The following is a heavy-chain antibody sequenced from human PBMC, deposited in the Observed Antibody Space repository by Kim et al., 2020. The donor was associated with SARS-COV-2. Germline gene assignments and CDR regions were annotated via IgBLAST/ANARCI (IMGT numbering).Heavy chain of an antibody. Sequence: SETLSLTCAVYGGSFSGYYWSWIRQPPGKGLEWVGEINHSGSTNYNPSLKSRVTISVDTSKNQFSLQLSSVTAADTAVYYCARGLVAPGYSSSWYGPWFDPWGQGTLVTVSS. CDR1: GGSFSGYY. CDR3: ARGLVAPGYSSSWYGPWFDP. CDR2: INHSGST. V-gene: IGHV4-34*01. D-gene: IGHD6-13*01. J-gene: IGHJ5*02.